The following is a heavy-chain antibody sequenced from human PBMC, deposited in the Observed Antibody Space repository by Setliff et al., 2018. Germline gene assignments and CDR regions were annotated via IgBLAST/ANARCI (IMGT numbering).Heavy chain of an antibody. J-gene: IGHJ5*02. CDR2: ISPYNGNT. D-gene: IGHD2-2*01. CDR1: GYTFTSYG. CDR3: ARDPSLYCSSTSCSPHWFDP. V-gene: IGHV1-18*01. Sequence: ASVKVSCKPSGYTFTSYGISWVRQAPGQGLEWMGWISPYNGNTNYAQKLQGRVTMTTDTSTSTAYMELRSLRSDDTAVYYCARDPSLYCSSTSCSPHWFDPWGQGTLVTVSS.